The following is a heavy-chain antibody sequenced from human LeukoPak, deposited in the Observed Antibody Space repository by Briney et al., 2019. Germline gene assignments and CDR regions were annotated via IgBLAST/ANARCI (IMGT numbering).Heavy chain of an antibody. CDR1: GFTFSSYA. J-gene: IGHJ4*02. CDR3: XRSYGXNVFDX. V-gene: IGHV3-23*01. CDR2: ISGSGGST. D-gene: IGHD4-23*01. Sequence: GSLRLSCAASGFTFSSYAMSWVRQAPGKGLEWVSAISGSGGSTYYADSVKGRFTISRDNSKNTLYLQMNSLRAEDTAVYYCXRSYGXNVFDXWGQGTLVTVSS.